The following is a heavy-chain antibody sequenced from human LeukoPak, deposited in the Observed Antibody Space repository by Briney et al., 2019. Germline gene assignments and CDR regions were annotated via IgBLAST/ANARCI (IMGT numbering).Heavy chain of an antibody. CDR2: IDYSGST. D-gene: IGHD6-19*01. CDR1: GDSSSSSIYY. V-gene: IGHV4-39*07. J-gene: IGHJ4*02. CDR3: AREYTLYRSGWFLDY. Sequence: SSETVSLTCAVSGDSSSSSIYYWGWIRQPPGKGLEWIGSIDYSGSTYYNPSLKSRATISIDTSKNQFSLKLSSVTAADTAVYYCAREYTLYRSGWFLDYWGQGTVVTVSS.